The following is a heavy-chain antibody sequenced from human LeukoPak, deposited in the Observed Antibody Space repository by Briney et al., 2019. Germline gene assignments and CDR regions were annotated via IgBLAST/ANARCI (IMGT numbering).Heavy chain of an antibody. CDR3: ARVRSSWDPFDY. D-gene: IGHD6-13*01. J-gene: IGHJ4*02. V-gene: IGHV3-21*01. Sequence: GGSLRLSCAASGFTFSSYSMNWVRQAPGKGLEWVSSISSSSSYIYYADSVKGRFTISRDNAKNSLYLQMNSLRAEDTAVYYCARVRSSWDPFDYWGQGTLVTVSS. CDR2: ISSSSSYI. CDR1: GFTFSSYS.